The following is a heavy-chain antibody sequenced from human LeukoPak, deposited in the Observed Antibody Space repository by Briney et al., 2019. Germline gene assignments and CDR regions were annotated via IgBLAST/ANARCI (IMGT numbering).Heavy chain of an antibody. CDR1: GFTFSSYA. V-gene: IGHV3-23*01. J-gene: IGHJ5*02. CDR2: ISGSGGST. CDR3: ANGPATVYNWFDP. Sequence: AGSLRLSCAASGFTFSSYAMSWVRQAPGKGLEWVSAISGSGGSTYYADSVKGRFTISRDNSKNSLYLQMNSLRAEDTAVYYCANGPATVYNWFDPWGQGTQVTGSS.